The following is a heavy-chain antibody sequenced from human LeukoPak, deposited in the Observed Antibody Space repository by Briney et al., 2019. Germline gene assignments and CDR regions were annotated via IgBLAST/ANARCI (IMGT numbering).Heavy chain of an antibody. CDR1: GFTFSSYG. D-gene: IGHD1-26*01. Sequence: GGSLRLSCTGSGFTFSSYGMHWVRQAPGKGLEWVAFIRYDGSNKYYTDSVKGRFTISRDNSKNTLYLQMNSLRAEDTAVYYCAKGRGWEASYYYYYMDVWGKGTTVTISS. V-gene: IGHV3-30*02. CDR3: AKGRGWEASYYYYYMDV. J-gene: IGHJ6*03. CDR2: IRYDGSNK.